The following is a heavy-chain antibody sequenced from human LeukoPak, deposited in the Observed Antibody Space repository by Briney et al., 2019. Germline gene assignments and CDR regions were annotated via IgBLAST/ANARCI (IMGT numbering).Heavy chain of an antibody. Sequence: KPSETLSLTCTVSGGSINSYYYNWIRQPPGKGLEWIGYIYYSGSTNYNPSLKSRVTISVDTSKNQFSLKLSSVTAADTAVYYCARGSGSYFPDAFDIWGQGTMVTVSS. D-gene: IGHD1-26*01. V-gene: IGHV4-59*01. CDR1: GGSINSYY. CDR3: ARGSGSYFPDAFDI. J-gene: IGHJ3*02. CDR2: IYYSGST.